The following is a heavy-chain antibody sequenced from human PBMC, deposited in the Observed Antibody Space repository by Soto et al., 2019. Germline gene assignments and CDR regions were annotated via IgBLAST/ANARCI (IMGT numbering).Heavy chain of an antibody. D-gene: IGHD2-15*01. CDR3: ARVLVVAALFDP. J-gene: IGHJ5*02. Sequence: PSETLSLTCTVSSGSIRSYYWSWIRQPPGKGLEWIGYIYYSGSTNYNPSLKSRVTISVDTSKNQFSLKLSSVTAADTAVYYCARVLVVAALFDPWGQGTLVTVSS. CDR1: SGSIRSYY. V-gene: IGHV4-59*01. CDR2: IYYSGST.